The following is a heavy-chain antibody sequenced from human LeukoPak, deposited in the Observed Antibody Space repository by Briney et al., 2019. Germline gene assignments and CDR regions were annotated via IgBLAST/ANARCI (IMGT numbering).Heavy chain of an antibody. V-gene: IGHV4-59*12. CDR2: IYYSGST. CDR1: GGSISTYY. J-gene: IGHJ4*02. CDR3: ARDGDGYHDY. D-gene: IGHD5-24*01. Sequence: SETLSLTCTVSGGSISTYYWSWIRQPPGKGLEWIGYIYYSGSTYYNPSLKSRVTISVDTSKNQFSLKLSSVTAADTAVYYCARDGDGYHDYWGQGTLVTVSS.